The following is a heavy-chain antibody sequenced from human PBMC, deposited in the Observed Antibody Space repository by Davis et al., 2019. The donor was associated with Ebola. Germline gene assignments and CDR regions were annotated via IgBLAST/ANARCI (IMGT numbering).Heavy chain of an antibody. V-gene: IGHV4-34*12. CDR2: IFRSGGT. Sequence: SETLSLTCAVYGGSFSGYYWSWIRQPPGKGLEWIGYIFRSGGTFYTPSLKSRVTISVDRSKNQFSLKLISVTAADMAVYYCAGYGDYFLGWGQGTLVTVSS. CDR1: GGSFSGYY. J-gene: IGHJ4*02. D-gene: IGHD4-17*01. CDR3: AGYGDYFLG.